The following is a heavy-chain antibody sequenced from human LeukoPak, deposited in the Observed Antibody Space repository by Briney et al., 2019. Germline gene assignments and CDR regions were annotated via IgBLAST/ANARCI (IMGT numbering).Heavy chain of an antibody. CDR2: ISTTSNYI. D-gene: IGHD5-18*01. J-gene: IGHJ4*02. Sequence: GGSLRLSCAASGFIFGGYSMTWVRQAPGRGLEWVSSISTTSNYIYYADSVEGRFTISRDNAKNSLYLQMNSLRAEDTAVYYCVRFLGPGGNSYASGYWGQGTLVTVSS. V-gene: IGHV3-21*01. CDR1: GFIFGGYS. CDR3: VRFLGPGGNSYASGY.